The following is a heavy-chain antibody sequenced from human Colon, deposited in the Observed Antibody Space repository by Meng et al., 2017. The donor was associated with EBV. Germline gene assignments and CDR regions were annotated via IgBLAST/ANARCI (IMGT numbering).Heavy chain of an antibody. CDR1: GDPMSKNTW. V-gene: IGHV4-4*02. CDR3: LRGSGGSV. D-gene: IGHD3-10*01. J-gene: IGHJ1*01. Sequence: QIQLAESRPDLVKPSGALSRTCDASGDPMSKNTWWAWVRQPPGKGLEWIGEIPHRGSSAYNPSLKSRVSMSIDKSKNQFSLKLTSVTAADTAVYHCLRGSGGSVWGQGTLVTVSS. CDR2: IPHRGSS.